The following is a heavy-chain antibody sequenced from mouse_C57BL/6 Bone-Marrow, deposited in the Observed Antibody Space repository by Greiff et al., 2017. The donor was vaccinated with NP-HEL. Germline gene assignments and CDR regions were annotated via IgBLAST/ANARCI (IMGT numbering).Heavy chain of an antibody. Sequence: VQLQQSGPELVKPGASVKLSCKASGYTFTSYDINWVKQRPGQGLEWIGWIYPRDGSTKYNEKFKGKATLTVDTSSSTAYMELHSLTSEDSAVYFCASGIRLRWLLRDYWGQGTTLTVSS. J-gene: IGHJ2*01. CDR3: ASGIRLRWLLRDY. CDR1: GYTFTSYD. D-gene: IGHD2-3*01. V-gene: IGHV1-85*01. CDR2: IYPRDGST.